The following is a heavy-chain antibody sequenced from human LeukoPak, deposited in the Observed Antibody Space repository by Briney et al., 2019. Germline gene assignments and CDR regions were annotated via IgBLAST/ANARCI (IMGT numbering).Heavy chain of an antibody. J-gene: IGHJ3*02. CDR3: AKSTYYYETFVNAFDI. CDR2: IYYSGST. D-gene: IGHD3-22*01. CDR1: GGSISSSSYY. Sequence: SETLSLTCTVSGGSISSSSYYWGWIRQPPGKGLEWIGSIYYSGSTYYNPSLKSRVTISVDTSKNQFSLKLRSVTAADTAVYYCAKSTYYYETFVNAFDIWGQGTMVTVSS. V-gene: IGHV4-39*07.